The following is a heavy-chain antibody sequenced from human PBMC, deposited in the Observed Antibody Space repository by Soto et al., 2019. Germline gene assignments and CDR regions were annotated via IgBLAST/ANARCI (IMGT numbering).Heavy chain of an antibody. CDR3: ATYCGGDPCTPGTWQ. J-gene: IGHJ3*01. CDR2: INPIGGST. D-gene: IGHD2-21*01. V-gene: IGHV1-46*03. Sequence: QVHLVQSGAEVKKPGASVKVYCKASGYSLSPYYMHRVREAPRQGLEWMPIINPIGGSTKNAQKFQGRVTVTADTSTCTVYMELSRLTSEDTATYYSATYCGGDPCTPGTWQWGQGTMVSVSS. CDR1: GYSLSPYY.